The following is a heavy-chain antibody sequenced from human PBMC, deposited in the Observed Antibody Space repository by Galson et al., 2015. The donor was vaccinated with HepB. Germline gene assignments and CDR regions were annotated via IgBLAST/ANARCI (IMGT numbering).Heavy chain of an antibody. J-gene: IGHJ4*02. V-gene: IGHV3-30*04. CDR3: AREGEYFFDY. CDR1: GFIFSSYA. Sequence: SLRLSCAASGFIFSSYALHWVRQAPGKGLEWVAYISYDGTNKHYADSVKGRFTNSRDKSKNTLYLHMNSQREEDTAVYYCAREGEYFFDYWGQGTLVTVSS. CDR2: ISYDGTNK.